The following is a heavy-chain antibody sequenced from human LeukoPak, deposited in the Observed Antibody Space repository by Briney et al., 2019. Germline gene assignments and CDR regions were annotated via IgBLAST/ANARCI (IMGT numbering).Heavy chain of an antibody. CDR3: ARRGAAGQFDY. J-gene: IGHJ4*02. CDR1: GGSIRSYY. CDR2: IYYSGST. D-gene: IGHD6-13*01. Sequence: SETLSLTCTVSGGSIRSYYWGWIRQPPGKGLEWIGSIYYSGSTYYNPSLRSRVTISVDTSKNQFSLELNSVTAADTAVYYCARRGAAGQFDYWGQGTLVTVSS. V-gene: IGHV4-39*01.